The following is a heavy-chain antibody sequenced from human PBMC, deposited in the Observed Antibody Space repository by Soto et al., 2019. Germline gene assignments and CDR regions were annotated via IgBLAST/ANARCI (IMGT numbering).Heavy chain of an antibody. CDR3: ARSTDNYDILTGYYTRNFDY. Sequence: NPSETLSLTCTVSGGSISSGGYYWSWIRQHPGKGLEWIGYIYYSGSTYYNPSLKSRVTISVDTSKNQFSLKLSSVTAADTAVYYCARSTDNYDILTGYYTRNFDYWGQGTLVTVSS. J-gene: IGHJ4*02. D-gene: IGHD3-9*01. CDR2: IYYSGST. CDR1: GGSISSGGYY. V-gene: IGHV4-31*03.